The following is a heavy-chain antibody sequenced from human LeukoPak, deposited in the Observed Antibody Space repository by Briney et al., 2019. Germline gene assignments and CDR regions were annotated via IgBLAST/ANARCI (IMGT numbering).Heavy chain of an antibody. D-gene: IGHD2-15*01. CDR2: ITGSSNFI. V-gene: IGHV3-21*06. J-gene: IGHJ4*02. CDR1: GFTFSKYN. CDR3: ARSEDYCSGGSCYAH. Sequence: GGSLRLSCAASGFTFSKYNMNWVRQAPGKGLEWVSSITGSSNFIYYADSVKGRFTISRDNAKNSLFLQMNSLRAEDTAMYYCARSEDYCSGGSCYAHWGQGILVTVSS.